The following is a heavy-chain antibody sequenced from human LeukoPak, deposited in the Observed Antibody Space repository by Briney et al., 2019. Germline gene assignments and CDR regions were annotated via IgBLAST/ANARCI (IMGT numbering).Heavy chain of an antibody. Sequence: GGSLRLSCAASGFTFSNYDMSWVRQAPGKGLEWVSGISGSGGSTYYADSVKGRFTISRDNAKNSLYLQMNSLRAEDTAVYYCAREDYNWNYVGPDYWGQGTLVTVSS. D-gene: IGHD1-7*01. CDR3: AREDYNWNYVGPDY. CDR2: ISGSGGST. V-gene: IGHV3-23*01. J-gene: IGHJ4*02. CDR1: GFTFSNYD.